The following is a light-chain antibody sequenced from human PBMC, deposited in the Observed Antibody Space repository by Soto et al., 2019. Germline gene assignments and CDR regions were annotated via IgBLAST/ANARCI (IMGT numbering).Light chain of an antibody. Sequence: SVLTQSPGTLSLSPGERATLYCRASQSVSSDYLAWYQQKPGQAPRLLIYGASSRATGIPDRFSGSGSGTDFTLTISRLEPEDFAVYYCQQYGSSPRTFGQGTKVDI. CDR2: GAS. CDR1: QSVSSDY. V-gene: IGKV3-20*01. CDR3: QQYGSSPRT. J-gene: IGKJ1*01.